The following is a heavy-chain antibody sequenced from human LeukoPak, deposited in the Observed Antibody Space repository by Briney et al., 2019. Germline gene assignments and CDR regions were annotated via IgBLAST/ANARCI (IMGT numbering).Heavy chain of an antibody. D-gene: IGHD3-22*01. J-gene: IGHJ4*02. V-gene: IGHV4-34*01. CDR2: INHSGST. Sequence: PSETLSLTCSVSDDSITMYYWTWIRQPPGKGLEWIGEINHSGSTNYNPSLKSRVTISVDTSKNQFSLKLSSVTAADTAVYYCARRRRSSGYYYEYPTDYWGQGTLVTVSS. CDR1: DDSITMYY. CDR3: ARRRRSSGYYYEYPTDY.